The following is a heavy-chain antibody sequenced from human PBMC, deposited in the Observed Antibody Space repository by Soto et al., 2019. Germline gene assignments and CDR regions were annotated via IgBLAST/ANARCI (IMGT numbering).Heavy chain of an antibody. CDR2: IIPMFGTA. CDR3: ASDLSPHFVVGDFYYAMNV. CDR1: GGSISNYA. D-gene: IGHD3-16*01. Sequence: QVQLVQSGAEVKKAGSSVKVSCKASGGSISNYAISWVRQAPGQGLEWMGGIIPMFGTAKYAQKFQGRLTITAGKSTNTAAMELSSLRAEDAAVYYCASDLSPHFVVGDFYYAMNVWGHGTTVTVSS. V-gene: IGHV1-69*06. J-gene: IGHJ6*02.